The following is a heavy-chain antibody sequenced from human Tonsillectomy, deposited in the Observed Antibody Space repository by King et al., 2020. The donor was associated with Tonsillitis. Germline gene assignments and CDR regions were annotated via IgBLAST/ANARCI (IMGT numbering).Heavy chain of an antibody. CDR2: IYYSGST. Sequence: QLQESGPGLVKPSETLSLTCTVSGGSISSSSYYWGWIRQPPGKGLEWIGSIYYSGSTYYNPSLKSRVTISVDTSKNQFSLKLSSVTAADTAVYYCARQGYSSGWYFGGFDYWGQGTLVTVSS. V-gene: IGHV4-39*01. J-gene: IGHJ4*02. CDR3: ARQGYSSGWYFGGFDY. CDR1: GGSISSSSYY. D-gene: IGHD6-19*01.